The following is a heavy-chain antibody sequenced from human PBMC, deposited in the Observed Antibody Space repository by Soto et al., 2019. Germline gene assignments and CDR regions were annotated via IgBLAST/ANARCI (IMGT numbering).Heavy chain of an antibody. CDR2: ISPSSGHI. D-gene: IGHD2-15*01. Sequence: EVHLVESGGGLVKPGGSLRLSCAVSGFTFSSCTMNWVRQAPGKGLEWVSSISPSSGHIYYADSVKGRFTISRDNAKNSLFLQMNSLRGEDTAVYYCSGCSGGAFPKNYGMDVWSQGTTVTVSS. CDR3: SGCSGGAFPKNYGMDV. J-gene: IGHJ6*02. V-gene: IGHV3-21*06. CDR1: GFTFSSCT.